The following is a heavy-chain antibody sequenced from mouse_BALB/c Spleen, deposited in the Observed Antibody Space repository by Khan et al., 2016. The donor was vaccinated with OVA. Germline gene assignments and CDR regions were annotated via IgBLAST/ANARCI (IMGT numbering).Heavy chain of an antibody. Sequence: EVQLQESGPSLVKPSQTLSLTCSVTGDSITSGYWNWIRKFPGNKLEYMGYIIYTGYTYYNPSLKSRISITRHTSKNQYYLQFSSVTDEDTATYYCARSTYRYAFVYWGQGTLVTVSA. J-gene: IGHJ3*01. CDR1: GDSITSGY. CDR2: IIYTGYT. V-gene: IGHV3-8*02. CDR3: ARSTYRYAFVY. D-gene: IGHD2-12*01.